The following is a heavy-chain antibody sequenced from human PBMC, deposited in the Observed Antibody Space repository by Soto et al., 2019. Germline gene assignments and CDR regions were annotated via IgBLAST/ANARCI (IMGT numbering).Heavy chain of an antibody. Sequence: TSETLSLTCSVSSDSMNSGGYYWSWIRQHPGKGLEWIGYIYSNGDTYYNPSLKSRVTISVDTSKNQFSLNLTSVTAAETAVYYCARRGGSSSGYYYYAMDVWGQGTTVTVS. CDR1: SDSMNSGGYY. J-gene: IGHJ6*02. D-gene: IGHD6-6*01. CDR2: IYSNGDT. CDR3: ARRGGSSSGYYYYAMDV. V-gene: IGHV4-31*03.